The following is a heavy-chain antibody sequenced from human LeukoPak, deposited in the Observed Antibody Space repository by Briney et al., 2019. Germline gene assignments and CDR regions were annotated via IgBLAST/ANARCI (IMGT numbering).Heavy chain of an antibody. J-gene: IGHJ4*02. CDR3: ARDHAGSGRAFDN. V-gene: IGHV3-30*03. CDR1: EFTFSSYA. Sequence: GGSLRLSCAASEFTFSSYAMQWVRQAPGKGLEWVALLSSGGINKHYADSVKGRFIISRDNSMNTLYLQMNSLRVEDTAVYYCARDHAGSGRAFDNWGQGTLVTVSS. D-gene: IGHD2-15*01. CDR2: LSSGGINK.